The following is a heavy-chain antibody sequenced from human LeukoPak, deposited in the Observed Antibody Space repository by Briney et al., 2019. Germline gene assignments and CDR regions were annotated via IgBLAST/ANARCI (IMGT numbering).Heavy chain of an antibody. CDR3: ARDLRVWYGTAEI. Sequence: GGSLRLSCAASGFTFSSYSMNWVRQAPGKGLEWVSSISSSSSYIYYAESVKGRFTISRDNAKSSLYLQMNSLTADDTAIYYCARDLRVWYGTAEIWGQGTMVTASS. D-gene: IGHD3-10*01. CDR2: ISSSSSYI. J-gene: IGHJ3*02. CDR1: GFTFSSYS. V-gene: IGHV3-21*01.